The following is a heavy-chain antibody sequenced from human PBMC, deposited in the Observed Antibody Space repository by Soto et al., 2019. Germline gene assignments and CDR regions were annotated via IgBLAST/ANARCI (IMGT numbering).Heavy chain of an antibody. CDR2: VYNDGSA. V-gene: IGHV4-4*02. J-gene: IGHJ4*02. D-gene: IGHD3-22*01. CDR1: GVSISSGNW. CDR3: ARLVYDSRLNYLYFDH. Sequence: SETLSLTCDVSGVSISSGNWWSWVRQPPGKGLEWIAEVYNDGSANYHPSLESRATISVDRSKNQFSLRLSSVAAADTGKYYCARLVYDSRLNYLYFDHWGQGTLVTVSS.